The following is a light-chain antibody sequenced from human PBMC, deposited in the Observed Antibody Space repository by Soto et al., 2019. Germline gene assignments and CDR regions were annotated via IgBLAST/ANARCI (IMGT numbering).Light chain of an antibody. CDR1: SSDVGGYNY. CDR3: SSYTSSSPLV. CDR2: EVS. Sequence: QSTLTQPASVSGPPGQSITISCTGTSSDVGGYNYVSWYQQHPGKAPKLMIYEVSNRPSGVSNRFSGSNSGNTASLTISGLQAEDEADYYCSSYTSSSPLVFGTGTKLTVL. V-gene: IGLV2-14*01. J-gene: IGLJ1*01.